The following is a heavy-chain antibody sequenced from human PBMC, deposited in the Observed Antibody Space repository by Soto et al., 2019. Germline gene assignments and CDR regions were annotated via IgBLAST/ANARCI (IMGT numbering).Heavy chain of an antibody. J-gene: IGHJ4*02. CDR1: GFTFGDYA. V-gene: IGHV3-49*03. CDR3: TRAGYYDFWSGYPPFDY. Sequence: PGGSLRLSCTASGFTFGDYAMSWFRQAPGKGLEWVGFIRSKAYGGTTEYAASVKGRFTISRDDSKSIAYLQMNSLKTEDTAVYYCTRAGYYDFWSGYPPFDYWGQGTLVTVSS. D-gene: IGHD3-3*01. CDR2: IRSKAYGGTT.